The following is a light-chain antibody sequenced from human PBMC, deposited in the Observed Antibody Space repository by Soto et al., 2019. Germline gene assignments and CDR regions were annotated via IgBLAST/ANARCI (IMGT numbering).Light chain of an antibody. J-gene: IGLJ2*01. Sequence: QSVLTQPASVSGSPGQSITISCTGSSSDVRDYDFVSWYQQHPGKAPKLIIYEVSDRPSGVSNRFSGSKSGNTASLTISGLQAEDDAHYYCSSFTSTSTLVVFGGGTKLTVL. V-gene: IGLV2-14*01. CDR2: EVS. CDR1: SSDVRDYDF. CDR3: SSFTSTSTLVV.